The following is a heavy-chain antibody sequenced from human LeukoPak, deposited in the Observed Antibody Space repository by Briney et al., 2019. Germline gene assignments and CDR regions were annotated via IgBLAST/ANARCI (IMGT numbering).Heavy chain of an antibody. CDR3: ARDTGFGKFKDDFYY. D-gene: IGHD3-10*01. J-gene: IGHJ4*02. V-gene: IGHV3-48*01. CDR2: ISSSSTT. Sequence: GGSLRLSCAAYGFTFGSYSMNWVRQARGRGLEWVSYISSSSTTYYADSVNGRFTISRDNTKSSLYLQMNSLRAEDTALYYCARDTGFGKFKDDFYYWGQGTLVTVSS. CDR1: GFTFGSYS.